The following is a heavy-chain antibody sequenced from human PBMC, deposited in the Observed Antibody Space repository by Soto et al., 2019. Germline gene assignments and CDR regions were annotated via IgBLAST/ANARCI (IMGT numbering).Heavy chain of an antibody. CDR3: AKKVVFVPAALSDRFDP. Sequence: WIRKATEKGLEWVSSISGSGGSTYYADSVKGRFTISRDNSKNTVYLQMNSLIVEDTAVFYCAKKVVFVPAALSDRFDPLGQGSLVPVSS. D-gene: IGHD2-2*01. CDR2: ISGSGGST. J-gene: IGHJ5*02. V-gene: IGHV3-23*01.